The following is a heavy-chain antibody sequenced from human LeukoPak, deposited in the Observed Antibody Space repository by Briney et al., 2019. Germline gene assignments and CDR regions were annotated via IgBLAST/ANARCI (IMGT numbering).Heavy chain of an antibody. CDR3: ARDPTGYSSSGDDY. V-gene: IGHV4-59*12. CDR1: GGSISTYY. D-gene: IGHD6-13*01. CDR2: LYYSGGT. J-gene: IGHJ4*02. Sequence: SETLSLTCTVSGGSISTYYWSWIRQPPGKGLEWIGFLYYSGGTNYNPSLKSRVSMSVDTSKNQFSLKLSSVTAADTAVYYCARDPTGYSSSGDDYWGQGTLVTVSS.